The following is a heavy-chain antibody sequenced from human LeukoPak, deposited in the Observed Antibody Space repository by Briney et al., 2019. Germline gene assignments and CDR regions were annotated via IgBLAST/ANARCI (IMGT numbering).Heavy chain of an antibody. Sequence: NPSETLSLTCTVSGGSISSGSYYWSWIRQPAGKALEWIGRISTSGSANYNPSLKSRVTISMDSSKNQFSLKLSTVTAADTAIYYCASSSGFPLNFDYWGQGTLVTVSS. CDR3: ASSSGFPLNFDY. CDR1: GGSISSGSYY. V-gene: IGHV4-61*02. J-gene: IGHJ4*02. D-gene: IGHD3-10*01. CDR2: ISTSGSA.